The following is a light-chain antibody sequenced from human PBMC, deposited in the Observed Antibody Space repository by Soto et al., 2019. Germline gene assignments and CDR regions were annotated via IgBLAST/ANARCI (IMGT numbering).Light chain of an antibody. Sequence: QSVLTQPASVSGSPGQSITISCTGTSSDIGAYNYVAWYQHHPGKAPRLLINAVSNRPSGISNRFSGSKSGTVASLTISGLQAEDEAEYYCSSSTTSSTLVFGGGTKLTVL. CDR2: AVS. CDR1: SSDIGAYNY. V-gene: IGLV2-14*01. CDR3: SSSTTSSTLV. J-gene: IGLJ3*02.